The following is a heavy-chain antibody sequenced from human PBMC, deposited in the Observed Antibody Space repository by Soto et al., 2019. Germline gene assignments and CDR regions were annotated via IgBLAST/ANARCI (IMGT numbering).Heavy chain of an antibody. J-gene: IGHJ4*02. CDR3: AKDLRGNPQFAYYFAY. CDR1: GFTFSRYA. D-gene: IGHD2-15*01. Sequence: GGSLRLACAASGFTFSRYAMSWVLQAPGKGLEWVSAISGSGGSTYYADSVKGRFTISRDNSKNTLYLQMNSLRAEDTAVYYCAKDLRGNPQFAYYFAYWGQGTLVTVSS. V-gene: IGHV3-23*01. CDR2: ISGSGGST.